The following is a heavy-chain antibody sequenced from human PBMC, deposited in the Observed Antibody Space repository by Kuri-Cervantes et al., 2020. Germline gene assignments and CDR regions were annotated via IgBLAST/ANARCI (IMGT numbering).Heavy chain of an antibody. CDR1: GFTFSSYS. CDR3: AREGGWYGGGYFDY. V-gene: IGHV3-48*01. J-gene: IGHJ4*02. Sequence: GESLKISCAASGFTFSSYSMNWVRQAPGKGLEWVSYISSSSSTIYYADSVKGRSTISRDNAKNSLYLQMNSLRAEDTAVYYCAREGGWYGGGYFDYWGQGTLVTVSS. D-gene: IGHD6-19*01. CDR2: ISSSSSTI.